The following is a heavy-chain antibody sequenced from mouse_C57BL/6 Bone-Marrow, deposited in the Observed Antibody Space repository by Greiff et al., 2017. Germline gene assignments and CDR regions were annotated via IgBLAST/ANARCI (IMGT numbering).Heavy chain of an antibody. CDR1: GYTFTDYY. V-gene: IGHV1-76*01. Sequence: QVTLKESGAELVRPGASVKLSCKASGYTFTDYYINWVKQRPGQGLEWIARIYPGSGNTYYNEKFKGKATLTAEKSSSTAYMQRSSLTSEDSAVYFCTRDSHGYSDYGGQGTTLTVSS. J-gene: IGHJ2*01. D-gene: IGHD2-3*01. CDR3: TRDSHGYSDY. CDR2: IYPGSGNT.